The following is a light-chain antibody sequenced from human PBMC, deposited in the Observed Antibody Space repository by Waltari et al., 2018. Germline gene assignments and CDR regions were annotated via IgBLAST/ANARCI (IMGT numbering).Light chain of an antibody. CDR1: QHMSTS. V-gene: IGKV1-33*01. CDR2: DAS. CDR3: QQYDNLPFT. J-gene: IGKJ3*01. Sequence: IQMTHSPSSLSASVGDRVPIPSLARQHMSTSLNCYQQKPGKAPKLLIYDASNLETGVPSRFSGSGSGTDLTFTISSLQPEDIETYYCQQYDNLPFTFGPGTKVDIK.